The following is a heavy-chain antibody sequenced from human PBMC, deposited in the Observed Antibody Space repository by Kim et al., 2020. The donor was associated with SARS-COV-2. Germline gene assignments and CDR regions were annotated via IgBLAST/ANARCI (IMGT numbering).Heavy chain of an antibody. CDR3: ATNRYCSDGNCY. D-gene: IGHD2-15*01. V-gene: IGHV3-74*01. J-gene: IGHJ4*02. CDR1: GFTFSDYW. Sequence: GGSLRLSCAASGFTFSDYWMHWVRQAPGKGLVWVSRITSDGSSKGYAHSVKGRFTISRDNAKSTLYLQMNSLRDEDTAVYYCATNRYCSDGNCYWGQGTLVTVSS. CDR2: ITSDGSSK.